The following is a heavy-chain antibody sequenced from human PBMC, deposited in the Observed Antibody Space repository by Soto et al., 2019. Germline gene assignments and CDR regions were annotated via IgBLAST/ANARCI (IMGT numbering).Heavy chain of an antibody. CDR3: VRVDIVVVPAALVDIVPLGGPYYYYGMDV. D-gene: IGHD2-2*03. J-gene: IGHJ6*02. V-gene: IGHV1-69*01. Sequence: QVQLVQSGAEVKKPGSSVKVSCKASGGTFSSYAISWVRQAPGQGLEWMGGIIPIFGTANYAQKFQGRVTITADESTSTAYIELSSLRSEDTAVYYCVRVDIVVVPAALVDIVPLGGPYYYYGMDVWGQGTTVTVSS. CDR1: GGTFSSYA. CDR2: IIPIFGTA.